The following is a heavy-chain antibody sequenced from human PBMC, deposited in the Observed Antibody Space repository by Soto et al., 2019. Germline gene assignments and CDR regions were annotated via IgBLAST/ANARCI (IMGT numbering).Heavy chain of an antibody. CDR3: ASWLEREHAYDI. V-gene: IGHV3-53*01. Sequence: DVQLVASGGGLIQPGGALRLSCAALGLTVRGKKYITWVRQAPGKGLEWVSALYDVDGTYYADSAKGRFTISRDNSNNIIYLQMNILGPDDTAVYYCASWLEREHAYDIWGLGKMVTVSS. D-gene: IGHD1-1*01. CDR1: GLTVRGKKY. J-gene: IGHJ3*02. CDR2: LYDVDGT.